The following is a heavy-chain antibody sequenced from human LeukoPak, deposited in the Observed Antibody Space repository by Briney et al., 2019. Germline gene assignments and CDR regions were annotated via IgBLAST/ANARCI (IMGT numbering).Heavy chain of an antibody. J-gene: IGHJ4*02. Sequence: SETLSLTCTVSGGSISSYYWSWIRQPPGKGLEWIGYIYYSGSTYYNPSLKSRVTLSVDTSKNQFSLKLSSVTAADTAVYYCARRDYGDYFDYWGQGTLVTVSS. D-gene: IGHD4-17*01. CDR2: IYYSGST. V-gene: IGHV4-59*08. CDR3: ARRDYGDYFDY. CDR1: GGSISSYY.